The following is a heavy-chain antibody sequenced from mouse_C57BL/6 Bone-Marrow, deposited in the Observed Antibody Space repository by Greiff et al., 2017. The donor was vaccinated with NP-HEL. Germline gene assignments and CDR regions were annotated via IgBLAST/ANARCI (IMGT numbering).Heavy chain of an antibody. CDR1: GFTFSSYG. D-gene: IGHD2-4*01. J-gene: IGHJ3*01. CDR3: ARQPFYYDYAP. Sequence: EVQLVESGGDLVKPGGSLKLSCAASGFTFSSYGMSWVRQTPDKRLEWVATISSGGSYTYYPDSVKGRFTISRDNAKNTLYLQMSSLKSDDTAMYYCARQPFYYDYAPWGKGTLVTVSA. V-gene: IGHV5-6*01. CDR2: ISSGGSYT.